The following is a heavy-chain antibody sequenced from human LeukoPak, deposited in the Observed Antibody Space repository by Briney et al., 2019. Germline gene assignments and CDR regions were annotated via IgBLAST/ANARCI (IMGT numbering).Heavy chain of an antibody. CDR1: GFTFSSSA. Sequence: GGSLRLSCAASGFTFSSSAMSWVRQAPGKGLEWVSAISNNGGYTYYADSVQGRFTISRDNSKNTLYLQMNSLRAEDTAVYYCAREGSGYWLYWGQGTLVTVSS. CDR2: ISNNGGYT. D-gene: IGHD3-22*01. V-gene: IGHV3-23*01. CDR3: AREGSGYWLY. J-gene: IGHJ4*02.